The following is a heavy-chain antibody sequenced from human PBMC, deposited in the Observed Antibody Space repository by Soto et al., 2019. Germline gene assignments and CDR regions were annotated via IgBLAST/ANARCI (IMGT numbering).Heavy chain of an antibody. CDR2: IYHSGST. J-gene: IGHJ5*02. D-gene: IGHD2-2*02. CDR1: GGSISSSNW. V-gene: IGHV4-4*02. Sequence: QVQLQESGPGLVKPSGTLSLTCAVSGGSISSSNWWSWVRQPPGKGLEWIGEIYHSGSTNYNPSLKSRVTISVDKSKQQFSLNLSSVTAADTAVYYCARGGPYCSSTSCYSDWFDPWGQGTLVTVSS. CDR3: ARGGPYCSSTSCYSDWFDP.